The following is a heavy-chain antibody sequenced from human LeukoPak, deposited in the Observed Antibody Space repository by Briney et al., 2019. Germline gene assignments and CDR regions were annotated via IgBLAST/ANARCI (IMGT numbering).Heavy chain of an antibody. CDR2: ISWDGGSR. V-gene: IGHV3-43*01. J-gene: IGHJ1*01. Sequence: PGXSLRLSCAASGFSFDEYTLHWVRHAPGKGLEWVSLISWDGGSRDYADSVKGRFTISRDNSKNSLYLQMNSLRTEDTALYYCAKDLDSSGYRFYFRHWGQGTLVTVSS. D-gene: IGHD3-22*01. CDR1: GFSFDEYT. CDR3: AKDLDSSGYRFYFRH.